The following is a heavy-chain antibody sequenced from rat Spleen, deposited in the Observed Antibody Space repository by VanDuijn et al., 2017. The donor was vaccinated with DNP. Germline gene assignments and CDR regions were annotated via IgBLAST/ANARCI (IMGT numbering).Heavy chain of an antibody. Sequence: EVQLVESGGGLVQPGSSLKVSCVASGFTFSNYGMHWIRQAPTKGLEWVASISPSGGSTYYRDSMKGRFTISRDNAKSTLYLQMDSLRSEDTATYYCATHDWVNWGQGVMVTVSS. D-gene: IGHD1-7*01. CDR2: ISPSGGST. V-gene: IGHV5-19*01. J-gene: IGHJ2*01. CDR3: ATHDWVN. CDR1: GFTFSNYG.